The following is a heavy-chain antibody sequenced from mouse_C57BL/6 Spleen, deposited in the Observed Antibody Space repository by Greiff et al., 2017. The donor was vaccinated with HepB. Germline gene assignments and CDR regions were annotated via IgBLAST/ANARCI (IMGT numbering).Heavy chain of an antibody. V-gene: IGHV1-15*01. CDR3: TRSYYCSSLYWYFDV. D-gene: IGHD1-1*01. J-gene: IGHJ1*03. CDR1: GYTFTDYE. CDR2: IDPETGGT. Sequence: QVQLQQSGAELVRPGASVTLSCKASGYTFTDYEMHWVKQTPVHGLEWIGAIDPETGGTAYNQKFKGKAILTADKSSSTAYMELRSLTSEDSAVYYCTRSYYCSSLYWYFDVWGTGTTVTVSS.